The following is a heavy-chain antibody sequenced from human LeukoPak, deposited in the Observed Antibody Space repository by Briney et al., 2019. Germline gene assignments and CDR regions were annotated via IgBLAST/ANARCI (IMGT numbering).Heavy chain of an antibody. V-gene: IGHV4-59*02. CDR3: AKYGDHWNYFDY. J-gene: IGHJ4*02. CDR2: IYYTGTT. CDR1: GGPVSGYY. Sequence: SETLSLTCTVSGGPVSGYYWSWIRQPPGKGLEWIGWIYYTGTTNYNSSLKSRVTISVDTSRNQFSLRLTSVTAADTAVYYCAKYGDHWNYFDYWGQGTLVTVSS. D-gene: IGHD4-17*01.